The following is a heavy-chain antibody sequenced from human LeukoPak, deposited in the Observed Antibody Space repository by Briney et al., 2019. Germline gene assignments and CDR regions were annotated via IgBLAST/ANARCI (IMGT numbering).Heavy chain of an antibody. Sequence: GEFLKISCKASGYSFTSYWIGWVRQMPGKGLEWMGSIYPGDSDTRYSPSFQGQVTISVDKSISTAYLQWSSLKASDTAMYYCARQGSSWSNYYYYMDVWGIGTTVTVSS. V-gene: IGHV5-51*01. J-gene: IGHJ6*03. CDR3: ARQGSSWSNYYYYMDV. D-gene: IGHD6-13*01. CDR2: IYPGDSDT. CDR1: GYSFTSYW.